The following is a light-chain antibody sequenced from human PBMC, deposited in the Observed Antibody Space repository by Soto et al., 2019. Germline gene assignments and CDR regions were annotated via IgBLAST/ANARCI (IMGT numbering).Light chain of an antibody. Sequence: DIQITQSPSTLSASVGDRVTITCRASQHINNWLAWYQQKPGRAPELLIHDASNLESGVPSRFSGSGSGTEFTLTISRLQPDDFETYYCQQYDSFWTFGQGIKVDIK. V-gene: IGKV1-5*01. J-gene: IGKJ1*01. CDR2: DAS. CDR3: QQYDSFWT. CDR1: QHINNW.